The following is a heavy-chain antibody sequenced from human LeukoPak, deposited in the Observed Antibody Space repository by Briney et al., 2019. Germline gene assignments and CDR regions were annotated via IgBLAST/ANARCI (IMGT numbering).Heavy chain of an antibody. V-gene: IGHV1-46*01. CDR2: INPSGGST. D-gene: IGHD6-13*01. J-gene: IGHJ6*03. Sequence: GASVKVSCKASGYTFTSYYMHWVRQAPGQGLEWMGIINPSGGSTSYAQKFQGRVTMTRDMSTSTVYMELSSLRSEDTAVYYCAREHSSSLNYYYYYYMDVWGKGTTVTVSS. CDR3: AREHSSSLNYYYYYYMDV. CDR1: GYTFTSYY.